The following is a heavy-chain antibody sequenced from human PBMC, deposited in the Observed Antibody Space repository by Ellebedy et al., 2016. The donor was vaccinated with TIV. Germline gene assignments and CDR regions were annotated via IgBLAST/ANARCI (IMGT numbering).Heavy chain of an antibody. CDR3: ARVRQDYDYYYYFYMDV. D-gene: IGHD4-17*01. CDR2: ISSSGSTI. CDR1: GFASSDYY. J-gene: IGHJ6*03. Sequence: GESLKISCAASGFASSDYYMSWIRQAPGKGLEWVSYISSSGSTIYYPDSVEGRFTMSRDNAKNSVYLQMNSLRAQDTAVYYCARVRQDYDYYYYFYMDVWGKGTTVTVSS. V-gene: IGHV3-11*01.